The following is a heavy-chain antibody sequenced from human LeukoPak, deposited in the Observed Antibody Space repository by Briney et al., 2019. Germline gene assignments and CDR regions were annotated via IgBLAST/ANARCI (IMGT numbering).Heavy chain of an antibody. Sequence: ASVKVSCKASGYTFTSYAMHWVRQAPGQRLEWMGWINAGNGNTKYSQKFQGRVTITRDTSASTAYMELSSLRSEDTAVYYCARGDGYCTSTSCYDYYYYGMDVWGQGTTVTVSS. D-gene: IGHD2-2*03. CDR1: GYTFTSYA. CDR3: ARGDGYCTSTSCYDYYYYGMDV. J-gene: IGHJ6*02. CDR2: INAGNGNT. V-gene: IGHV1-3*01.